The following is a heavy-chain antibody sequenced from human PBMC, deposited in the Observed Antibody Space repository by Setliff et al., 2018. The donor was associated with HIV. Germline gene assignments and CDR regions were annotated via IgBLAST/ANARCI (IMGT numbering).Heavy chain of an antibody. Sequence: GGSLRLSCAASGFTVSNDYMSWVRQAPGRGLEWVSVIHSGGSTYYADSVKGRFTISRDKSKNTLYLQMNSLRTEDTAVYYCARVFQSYFFDFWGQGTLVTVSS. J-gene: IGHJ4*02. V-gene: IGHV3-66*01. CDR3: ARVFQSYFFDF. CDR1: GFTVSNDY. CDR2: IHSGGST.